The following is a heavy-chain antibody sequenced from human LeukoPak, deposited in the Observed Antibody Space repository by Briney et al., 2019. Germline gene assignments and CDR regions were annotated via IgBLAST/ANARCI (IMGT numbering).Heavy chain of an antibody. J-gene: IGHJ5*02. Sequence: GGSLRLSCAASGFTFSSYSMNWVREAPGKGLEWVSSISSSSSYIYYADSVKDRFTISRDNAKNSLYLQMNSLRAEDTAVYYCARDGAAGDTAMGNWFDPWGQGTLVTVSS. D-gene: IGHD5-18*01. CDR3: ARDGAAGDTAMGNWFDP. V-gene: IGHV3-21*01. CDR1: GFTFSSYS. CDR2: ISSSSSYI.